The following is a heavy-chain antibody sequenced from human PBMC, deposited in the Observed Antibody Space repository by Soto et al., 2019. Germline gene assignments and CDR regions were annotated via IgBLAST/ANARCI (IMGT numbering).Heavy chain of an antibody. D-gene: IGHD3-16*02. CDR1: GYSFTRYG. V-gene: IGHV1-69*04. CDR2: IIPILGIA. Sequence: SVKVSCKASGYSFTRYGIGWARQAPGQGLEWMGRIIPILGIANYAQKFQGRVTITADKSTSTAYMELSSLRSEDTAVYYCASLSSRDYWGQGTLVTVSS. J-gene: IGHJ4*02. CDR3: ASLSSRDY.